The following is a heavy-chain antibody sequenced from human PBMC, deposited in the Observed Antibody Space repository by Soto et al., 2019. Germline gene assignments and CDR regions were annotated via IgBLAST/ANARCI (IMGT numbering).Heavy chain of an antibody. CDR2: INSDGSST. CDR1: GFTFSSYW. J-gene: IGHJ4*02. D-gene: IGHD6-19*01. V-gene: IGHV3-74*01. CDR3: ARRGAVAGLHY. Sequence: EVQLVESGGGLVQPGGSLRVSCAASGFTFSSYWMHWVRQAPGKGLVWVSRINSDGSSTSYADSVKGRFTISSDNAKNTLYLQMNSLRAEDTAIYYCARRGAVAGLHYWGQGTLVTVSS.